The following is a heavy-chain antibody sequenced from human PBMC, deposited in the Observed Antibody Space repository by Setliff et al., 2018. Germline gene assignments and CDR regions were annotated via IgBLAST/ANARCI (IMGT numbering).Heavy chain of an antibody. Sequence: PGGSLRLSCAASGFTFSNYYMTWIRQAPGKGLEWISYIHDSGNPTYYADSVKGRFTVSRDHAKNSLYLQMTSLRAEDTAIYYCARTTGYRLEGDFDYWGQGTLVTVSS. D-gene: IGHD3-16*01. J-gene: IGHJ4*02. V-gene: IGHV3-11*01. CDR2: IHDSGNPT. CDR1: GFTFSNYY. CDR3: ARTTGYRLEGDFDY.